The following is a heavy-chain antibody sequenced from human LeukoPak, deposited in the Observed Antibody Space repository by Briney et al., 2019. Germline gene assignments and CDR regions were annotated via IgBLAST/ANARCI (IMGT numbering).Heavy chain of an antibody. Sequence: ASVKVSCKASGGTFSSYAISWVRQAPGQGLEWMGGIIPIFGTANYAQKFQGRVTITTDESTSTAYMELSSLRSEDTAVYYCAKDQVISGSEASDIWGQGTMVTVSS. D-gene: IGHD2-21*01. CDR1: GGTFSSYA. CDR3: AKDQVISGSEASDI. CDR2: IIPIFGTA. J-gene: IGHJ3*02. V-gene: IGHV1-69*05.